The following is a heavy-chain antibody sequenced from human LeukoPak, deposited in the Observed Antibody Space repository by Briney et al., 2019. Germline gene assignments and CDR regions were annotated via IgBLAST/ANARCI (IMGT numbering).Heavy chain of an antibody. CDR3: ARDRRERFNP. V-gene: IGHV4-34*01. CDR2: INHSGST. CDR1: GGSFSGYY. D-gene: IGHD1-1*01. J-gene: IGHJ5*02. Sequence: LETLSLTCAVYGGSFSGYYWSWIRQPPGKGLEWIGEINHSGSTNYNPSLKSRVTISVDTSKNQFSLKLSSVTAADTAVYYCARDRRERFNPWGQGTLVTVSS.